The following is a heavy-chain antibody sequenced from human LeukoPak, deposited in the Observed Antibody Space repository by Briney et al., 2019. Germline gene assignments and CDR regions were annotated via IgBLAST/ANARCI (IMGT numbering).Heavy chain of an antibody. V-gene: IGHV4-31*03. CDR1: GGSISSGGYY. Sequence: PSETLSLTCTVSGGSISSGGYYWSWIRQHPGKGLEWIGYVYYSGSTYYNPSLKSRVTISVDTSKNQFSLKLSSVTAADTAVYYCARGLGIVATISYWYFDLWGRGTLDTVSS. J-gene: IGHJ2*01. D-gene: IGHD5-12*01. CDR3: ARGLGIVATISYWYFDL. CDR2: VYYSGST.